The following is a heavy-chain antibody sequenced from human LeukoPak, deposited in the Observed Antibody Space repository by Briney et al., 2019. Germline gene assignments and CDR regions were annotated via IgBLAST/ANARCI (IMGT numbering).Heavy chain of an antibody. CDR3: ARDNYYDSSGYFDY. J-gene: IGHJ4*02. Sequence: PSETLSLTCAVSGGSISSSNWWSWVRQPPGKVLEWIGEIYHSGSTNYNPSLKSRVTISVDKSKNQFSLKLSSVTAADTAVYYCARDNYYDSSGYFDYWGQGTLVTVSS. CDR2: IYHSGST. D-gene: IGHD3-22*01. CDR1: GGSISSSNW. V-gene: IGHV4-4*02.